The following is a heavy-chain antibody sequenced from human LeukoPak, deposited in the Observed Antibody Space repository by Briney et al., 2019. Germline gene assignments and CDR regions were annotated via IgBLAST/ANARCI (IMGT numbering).Heavy chain of an antibody. J-gene: IGHJ1*01. CDR3: ARSGSWHEYFQY. Sequence: SETLSLTCTVSGGSISRYYWSWIRQPAGKGLEWIGRIYTSGNTNYNPSLKSRVTMSVDTSKKQFSLKLSSVTAADTAVYYCARSGSWHEYFQYWGQGTLVTVSS. V-gene: IGHV4-4*07. D-gene: IGHD1-26*01. CDR2: IYTSGNT. CDR1: GGSISRYY.